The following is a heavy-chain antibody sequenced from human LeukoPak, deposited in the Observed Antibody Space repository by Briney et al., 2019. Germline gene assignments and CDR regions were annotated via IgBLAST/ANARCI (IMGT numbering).Heavy chain of an antibody. V-gene: IGHV4-59*01. J-gene: IGHJ3*02. CDR1: GGSISGYY. D-gene: IGHD1-26*01. CDR3: ARDRLSSGSVFDI. CDR2: IHYSGTI. Sequence: SETLSLTCTVSGGSISGYYWSWIRQPPGKGLEWIGYIHYSGTINFNPSLHSRVAMSVEVSKDQFSLKLMSVTAADTAVYYCARDRLSSGSVFDIWGQGTMVTVSS.